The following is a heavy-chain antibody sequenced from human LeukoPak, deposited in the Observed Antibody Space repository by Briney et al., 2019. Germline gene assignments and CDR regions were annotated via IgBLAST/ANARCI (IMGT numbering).Heavy chain of an antibody. Sequence: QSGGSLRLSCAASGFSFDNYAMSWVRQAPGKGLEWISAITYSGDDSYHADSVKGRFTISRDNSKNTLNLQMNSLRVEDTALYYCAKVPPRDHCDRTSCRDYWGRGTQVTVSS. D-gene: IGHD2-2*01. CDR2: ITYSGDDS. J-gene: IGHJ4*02. CDR3: AKVPPRDHCDRTSCRDY. V-gene: IGHV3-23*01. CDR1: GFSFDNYA.